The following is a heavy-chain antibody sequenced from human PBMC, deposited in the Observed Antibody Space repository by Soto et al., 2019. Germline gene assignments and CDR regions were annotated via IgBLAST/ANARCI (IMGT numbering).Heavy chain of an antibody. V-gene: IGHV1-69*13. CDR3: AGPGGPETRRHDYGWDV. J-gene: IGHJ6*04. D-gene: IGHD3-16*01. Sequence: GASVKLSCKASGGTFSSYAISWVRQAPGQGLEWMGGIIPIFGTANYAQKFQGRVTITADESTSTAYMELSSLRSEDTAVYYCAGPGGPETRRHDYGWDVGGKGTTVPVS. CDR2: IIPIFGTA. CDR1: GGTFSSYA.